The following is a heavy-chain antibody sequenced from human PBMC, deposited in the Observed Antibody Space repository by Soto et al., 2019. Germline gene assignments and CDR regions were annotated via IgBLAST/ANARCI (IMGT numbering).Heavy chain of an antibody. D-gene: IGHD5-12*01. CDR3: AKDQERGGWLRSLVDY. CDR2: ISGSGGST. Sequence: EVQLLESGGGLVQPGGSLRLSCAASGFTFSSYAMSWVRQAPGKGLEWVSAISGSGGSTYYADSVKGRFTIARDNSKNPLYLQMNSRRAEDTAVDYCAKDQERGGWLRSLVDYWRQGTLVTVSS. CDR1: GFTFSSYA. J-gene: IGHJ4*02. V-gene: IGHV3-23*01.